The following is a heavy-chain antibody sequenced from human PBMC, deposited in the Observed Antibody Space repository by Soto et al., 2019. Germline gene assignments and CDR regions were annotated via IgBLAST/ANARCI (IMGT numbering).Heavy chain of an antibody. D-gene: IGHD1-26*01. CDR2: INAGNGNT. Sequence: QVQLVQSGAEVKKPGASVKVSCKASGYTFTSYAMHWVRQAPGQRLEWMGWINAGNGNTKYSQKFQGRVTITRDTSASTASMELSGLRCEDRAVYYGGRDGGATGDWGQGTLVTVSS. J-gene: IGHJ4*02. CDR3: GRDGGATGD. CDR1: GYTFTSYA. V-gene: IGHV1-3*01.